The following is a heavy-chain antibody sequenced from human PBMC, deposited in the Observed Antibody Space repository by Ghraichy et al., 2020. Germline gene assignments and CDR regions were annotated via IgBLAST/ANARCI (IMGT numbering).Heavy chain of an antibody. Sequence: ASVKASCKVSGYTLTELSMHWVRQAPGKGLEWMGGFDPEDGETIYAQKFQGRVTMTEDTSTDTAYMELSSLRSEDTAVYYCATDYPSYSSSWFQGLNWGQGTLVTVSS. CDR1: GYTLTELS. D-gene: IGHD6-13*01. CDR3: ATDYPSYSSSWFQGLN. V-gene: IGHV1-24*01. J-gene: IGHJ4*02. CDR2: FDPEDGET.